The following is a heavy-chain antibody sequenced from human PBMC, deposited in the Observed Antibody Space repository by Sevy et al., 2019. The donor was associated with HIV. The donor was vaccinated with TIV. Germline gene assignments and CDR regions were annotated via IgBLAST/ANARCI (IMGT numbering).Heavy chain of an antibody. CDR2: ISYDARKE. CDR1: GLPFSSYA. V-gene: IGHV3-30*04. CDR3: ARFPPERAFDI. Sequence: GGSLRLSCAASGLPFSSYAMHWVRQGPGKGLEWVAVISYDARKEAYADSVKGRFTISRDNSKNTLYLQMNSLRAKDTAVYYCARFPPERAFDIWGQGTMVTVSS. J-gene: IGHJ3*02.